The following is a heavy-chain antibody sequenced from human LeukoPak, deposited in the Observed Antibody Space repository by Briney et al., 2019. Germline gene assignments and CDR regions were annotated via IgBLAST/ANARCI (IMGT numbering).Heavy chain of an antibody. CDR2: IDPSDSYT. Sequence: GESLRISCKGSGYSFTSYWITWVRQMPGKGLEWMGRIDPSDSYTNYSPSFQGHVTISADKSISTAYLQWSSLRASGTAMYYCARRYCSSTSCLRSFDHWGQGTLVTVSS. D-gene: IGHD2-2*01. V-gene: IGHV5-10-1*01. CDR3: ARRYCSSTSCLRSFDH. CDR1: GYSFTSYW. J-gene: IGHJ4*02.